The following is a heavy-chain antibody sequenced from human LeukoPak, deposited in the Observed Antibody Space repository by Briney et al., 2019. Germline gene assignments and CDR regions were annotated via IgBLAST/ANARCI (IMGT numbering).Heavy chain of an antibody. V-gene: IGHV4-59*01. CDR3: ARASGYLRFLEWLSPYYYYGMDV. Sequence: PSGTLSLTCTVSGGSISSYYWSWIRQPPGKGLEWIGYIYYSGSTNYNPSLKSRVTISVDTSKNQFSLKLSSVTAADTAVYYCARASGYLRFLEWLSPYYYYGMDVWGQGTTVTVSS. D-gene: IGHD3-3*01. J-gene: IGHJ6*02. CDR2: IYYSGST. CDR1: GGSISSYY.